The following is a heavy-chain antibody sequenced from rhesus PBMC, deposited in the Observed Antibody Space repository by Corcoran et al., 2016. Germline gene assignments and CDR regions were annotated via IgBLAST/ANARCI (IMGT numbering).Heavy chain of an antibody. V-gene: IGHV4-80*01. CDR1: GGSFSSYW. Sequence: QVQLQESGPGLVKPSETLSLTCAVSGGSFSSYWWSCIRQPPGKGLEWIGEINGNSGSTNYNLSITTRVTIYKDASKKQFSLKLSSVTAADTAVYYCARYCTSTTCFYIFEFWGQGALVAVSS. J-gene: IGHJ1*01. CDR3: ARYCTSTTCFYIFEF. D-gene: IGHD2-2*01. CDR2: INGNSGST.